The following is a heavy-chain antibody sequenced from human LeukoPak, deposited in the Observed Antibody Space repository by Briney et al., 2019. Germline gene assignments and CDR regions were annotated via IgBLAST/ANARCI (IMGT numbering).Heavy chain of an antibody. Sequence: SETLSLTCAVYGGSFSGYYWSWIRQPPGKGLEWIGEINHSGSTNYNPSLKSRVTISVDTSKNQFSLKLSSVTAADTAVYYCARRTYSGYGDYWGQGTPVTVSS. D-gene: IGHD5-12*01. CDR2: INHSGST. V-gene: IGHV4-34*01. CDR3: ARRTYSGYGDY. J-gene: IGHJ4*02. CDR1: GGSFSGYY.